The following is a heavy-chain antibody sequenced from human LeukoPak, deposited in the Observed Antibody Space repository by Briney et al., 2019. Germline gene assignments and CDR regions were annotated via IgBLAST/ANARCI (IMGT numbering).Heavy chain of an antibody. V-gene: IGHV3-66*01. CDR1: GFTVSSNY. J-gene: IGHJ6*01. CDR2: IYSGGST. D-gene: IGHD3-10*01. Sequence: SGGSLRLSCAASGFTVSSNYMSWVRQAPGKGLEWVSVIYSGGSTYYADSVKGRFTISRDNSKNTLYLQMNSLRAEDTAVYYCARDPIYDLGSHSTSQGMDVWGQGTTVTVSS. CDR3: ARDPIYDLGSHSTSQGMDV.